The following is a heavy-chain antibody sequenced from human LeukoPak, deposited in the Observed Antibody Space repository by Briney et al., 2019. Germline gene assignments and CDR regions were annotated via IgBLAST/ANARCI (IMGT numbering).Heavy chain of an antibody. Sequence: GGSLRLSCAASGFTFSSYGMHRVRQAPGKGLEWVAVISYDGSNKYYADSVKGRFTISRDNSKNTLYLQMNSLRAEDTAVYYCAKDLGYSYGFGVDYWGQGTLVTVSS. V-gene: IGHV3-30*18. D-gene: IGHD5-18*01. CDR2: ISYDGSNK. CDR1: GFTFSSYG. J-gene: IGHJ4*02. CDR3: AKDLGYSYGFGVDY.